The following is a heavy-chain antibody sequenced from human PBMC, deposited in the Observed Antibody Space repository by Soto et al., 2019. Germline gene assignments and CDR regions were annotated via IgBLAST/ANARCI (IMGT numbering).Heavy chain of an antibody. D-gene: IGHD2-2*01. CDR3: AVGFKAVVPAALRHYGGNSAFDY. Sequence: EVQLLESGGGLVQPGGSLRLSCAVSGFTFSSYAMSWVRQAPGKGLEWVSAISGSGTSTYQVDSVKGRFTISRDNSKNTVYLQMNSLRADDTAVYYCAVGFKAVVPAALRHYGGNSAFDYWGQGTLVTVSS. J-gene: IGHJ4*02. V-gene: IGHV3-23*01. CDR2: ISGSGTST. CDR1: GFTFSSYA.